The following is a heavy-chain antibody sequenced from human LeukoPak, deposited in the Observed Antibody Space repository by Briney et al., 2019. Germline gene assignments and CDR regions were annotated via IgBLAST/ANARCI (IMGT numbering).Heavy chain of an antibody. Sequence: RGSLRLSCAASGSTFSSYGMHWVRQAPGKGLEWVAFIRYDGSNKYYADSVKGRFTISRDNSKNTLYLQMNSLRAEDTAVYYCAKAGQTDYYYYYMDVWGKGTTVTVSS. V-gene: IGHV3-30*02. J-gene: IGHJ6*03. CDR1: GSTFSSYG. CDR3: AKAGQTDYYYYYMDV. CDR2: IRYDGSNK.